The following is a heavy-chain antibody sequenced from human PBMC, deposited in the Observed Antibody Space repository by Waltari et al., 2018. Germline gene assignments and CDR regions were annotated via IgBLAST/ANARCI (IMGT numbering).Heavy chain of an antibody. J-gene: IGHJ4*02. Sequence: QVQLVQSGAEVKKPGASVKVSCKASGYTFTGYYMHWVRQAPGQGLEWMRRINPNKGGTIYAWKFEGRVTRTRDTSISTAYMELSRLRSDDTAVYYCARGGAARGDYWGQGTLVTVSS. CDR1: GYTFTGYY. CDR3: ARGGAARGDY. CDR2: INPNKGGT. V-gene: IGHV1-2*06. D-gene: IGHD3-16*01.